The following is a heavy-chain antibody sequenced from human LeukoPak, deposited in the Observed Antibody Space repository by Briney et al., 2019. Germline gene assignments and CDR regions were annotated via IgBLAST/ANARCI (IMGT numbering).Heavy chain of an antibody. Sequence: GGSLRLSCAASGFTFDDYAMHWVRQAPGKGLEWVSGISWNSGSIGYADSVKGRFTISRDNAKNSLYLQMNSLRAEDTALYYCAKDYYGSGSYFDYWGQGTLVTVS. CDR2: ISWNSGSI. D-gene: IGHD3-10*01. CDR3: AKDYYGSGSYFDY. CDR1: GFTFDDYA. V-gene: IGHV3-9*01. J-gene: IGHJ4*02.